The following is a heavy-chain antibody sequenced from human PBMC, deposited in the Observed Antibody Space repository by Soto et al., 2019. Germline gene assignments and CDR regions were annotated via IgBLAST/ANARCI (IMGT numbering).Heavy chain of an antibody. D-gene: IGHD2-15*01. J-gene: IGHJ4*02. CDR2: IYYSGHT. Sequence: LTCTVSGGSISNYYWGWIRQPPGKGLEWVGSIYYSGHTYHNPSLKSRVTISIDMSKNQFSLKLNSVTAADTAMYYCASYCSGGACPHDYWGQGTLVTVSS. CDR1: GGSISNYY. CDR3: ASYCSGGACPHDY. V-gene: IGHV4-39*01.